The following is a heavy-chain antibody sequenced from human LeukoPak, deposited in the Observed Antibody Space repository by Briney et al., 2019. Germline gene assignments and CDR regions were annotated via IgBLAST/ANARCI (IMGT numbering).Heavy chain of an antibody. CDR3: ARDLRSTTDFDY. CDR1: GYTFTSYG. J-gene: IGHJ4*02. Sequence: ASVKVSCKASGYTFTSYGISWVRQAPGQGLEWMGWISAYNGNTNYAQKPQGRVTMTTDTSTSTAYMELRSLRSDDTAVYYCARDLRSTTDFDYWGQGTLVTVSS. CDR2: ISAYNGNT. V-gene: IGHV1-18*01. D-gene: IGHD1-1*01.